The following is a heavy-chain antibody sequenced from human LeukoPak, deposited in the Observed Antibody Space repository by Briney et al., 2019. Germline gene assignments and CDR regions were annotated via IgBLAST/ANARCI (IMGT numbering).Heavy chain of an antibody. V-gene: IGHV3-74*01. D-gene: IGHD5-12*01. CDR2: VNSDGSGT. CDR1: GFTFSSYW. J-gene: IGHJ4*02. Sequence: GGSLRLSCAASGFTFSSYWMHWVRQAPGKGLVWVSRVNSDGSGTTYADSVKGRFTISRDNTKNTLYLQMNSLRAEDTAVYYCARESKYSGYPFDYWGQGTLVTVSS. CDR3: ARESKYSGYPFDY.